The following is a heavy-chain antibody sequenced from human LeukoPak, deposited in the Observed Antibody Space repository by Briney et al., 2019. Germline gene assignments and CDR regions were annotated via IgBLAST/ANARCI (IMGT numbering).Heavy chain of an antibody. Sequence: ASVKVSCKASGYTFTGYYMHWVRQAPGQGLEWMGWINPNSGGTNYAQKFQGRVTMTRDTSISTAYMELSRLRSDDTAVYYCARGSIVVVPAAASLDHSQQLVLMSFDYWGQGTLVTVSS. V-gene: IGHV1-2*02. CDR2: INPNSGGT. CDR1: GYTFTGYY. CDR3: ARGSIVVVPAAASLDHSQQLVLMSFDY. J-gene: IGHJ4*02. D-gene: IGHD2-2*01.